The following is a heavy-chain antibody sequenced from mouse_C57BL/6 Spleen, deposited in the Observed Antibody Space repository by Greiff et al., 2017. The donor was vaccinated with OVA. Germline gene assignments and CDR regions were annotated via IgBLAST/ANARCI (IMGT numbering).Heavy chain of an antibody. CDR1: GFSLTSYA. CDR3: ARKRDGYYDAMDY. J-gene: IGHJ4*01. V-gene: IGHV2-9-1*01. CDR2: IWPGGGT. Sequence: QVQLKESGPGLVAPSQSLSITCTVSGFSLTSYAISWVRQPPGKGLEWLGVIWPGGGTNYNSALKARLSSSKDNCKSQVFLKMNSLQTDDTARYYCARKRDGYYDAMDYWGQGTSVTVSS. D-gene: IGHD2-3*01.